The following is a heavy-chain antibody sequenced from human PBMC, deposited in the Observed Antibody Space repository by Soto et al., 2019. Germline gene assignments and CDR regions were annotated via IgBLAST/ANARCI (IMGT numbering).Heavy chain of an antibody. V-gene: IGHV1-69*06. Sequence: SVKVSCKASGGTFSRCDITWVRQAPGQGLEWMGGIIPLFGTPNFAQTFQGRVTITADKSTGKTQMELSSLRSEDTAVCYCARPFCDSSGYYLSYFDYWGQGTLVTVSS. CDR2: IIPLFGTP. CDR1: GGTFSRCD. D-gene: IGHD3-22*01. J-gene: IGHJ4*02. CDR3: ARPFCDSSGYYLSYFDY.